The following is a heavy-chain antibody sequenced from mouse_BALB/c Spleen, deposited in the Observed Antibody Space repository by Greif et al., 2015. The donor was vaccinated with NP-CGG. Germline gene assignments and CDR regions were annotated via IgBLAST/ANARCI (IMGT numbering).Heavy chain of an antibody. J-gene: IGHJ4*01. Sequence: QVQLQQSGAELAKPGASVKMSCKASGYTFTSYWMHWVKQRPGQGLEWIGYINPSTGYTEYNQKFKDKATLTADKSSSADSMQLGSLTSEDSAVYYCVRRGGYYALDSCGQGTSVTVSS. V-gene: IGHV1-7*01. CDR1: GYTFTSYW. CDR3: VRRGGYYALDS. CDR2: INPSTGYT.